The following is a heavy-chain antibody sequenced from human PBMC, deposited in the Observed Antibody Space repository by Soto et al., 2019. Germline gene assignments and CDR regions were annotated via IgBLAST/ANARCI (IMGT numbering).Heavy chain of an antibody. CDR3: ARDLWGYCGADCYPLDV. D-gene: IGHD2-21*02. V-gene: IGHV4-30-2*01. Sequence: PSETLSLTCAVSGGSISSGGYSWSWIRQPPGQGLEWIGYIYHSGSTYYNPSLKSRVTISVDRSKNQFSLKLSSVTAADTAVYYCARDLWGYCGADCYPLDVWGQGTTVTVS. CDR1: GGSISSGGYS. J-gene: IGHJ6*02. CDR2: IYHSGST.